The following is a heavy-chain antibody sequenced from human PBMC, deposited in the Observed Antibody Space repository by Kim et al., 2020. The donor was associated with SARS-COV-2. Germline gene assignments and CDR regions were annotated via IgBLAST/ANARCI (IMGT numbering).Heavy chain of an antibody. Sequence: GGSLRLSCAASGFTFSSYIMNWVRQAPGKGLEWVSSISSSSSYIYYADSVKGRFTISRDNAKNSLYLQMNSLRAEDTAVYYCARDPLSFGVVIHYYYYYYMDVWGKGTTVTVSS. D-gene: IGHD3-3*01. V-gene: IGHV3-21*01. CDR1: GFTFSSYI. CDR3: ARDPLSFGVVIHYYYYYYMDV. CDR2: ISSSSSYI. J-gene: IGHJ6*03.